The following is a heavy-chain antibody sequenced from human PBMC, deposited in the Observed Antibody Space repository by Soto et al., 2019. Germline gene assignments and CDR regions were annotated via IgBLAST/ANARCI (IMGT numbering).Heavy chain of an antibody. CDR1: GFTFNIYG. CDR2: ISYDGSIQ. CDR3: AKDQASGQGSFDS. Sequence: VRLVESGGGVVQPGGSLRLSCAASGFTFNIYGMHWVRQAPGKGLEWVALISYDGSIQYYADSVKGRFTISRDNSKNALFLQMNSLRADDTAVYYCAKDQASGQGSFDSWGQGTLVSVSS. V-gene: IGHV3-30*18. J-gene: IGHJ4*02.